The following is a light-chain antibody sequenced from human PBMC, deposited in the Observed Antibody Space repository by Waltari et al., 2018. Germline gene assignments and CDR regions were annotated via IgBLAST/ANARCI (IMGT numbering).Light chain of an antibody. Sequence: DILLTQSPSSLSASVGDRVTITCRAGQSIGPSLNWYQQKPGNAPNLLIYAASSLQSGVPSRFSGSGSGIEFTLTISSLQPEDFATYYCQQSYSSLPITFGQGTRLEIK. CDR3: QQSYSSLPIT. J-gene: IGKJ5*01. V-gene: IGKV1-39*01. CDR2: AAS. CDR1: QSIGPS.